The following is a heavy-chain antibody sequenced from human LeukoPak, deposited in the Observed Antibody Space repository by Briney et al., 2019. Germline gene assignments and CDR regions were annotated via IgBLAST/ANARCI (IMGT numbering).Heavy chain of an antibody. Sequence: GGSLRLSCAASGFTFSSYAMHWVRQAPGKGLEYVSAISSNGGSTYYANSVKGRFTISRDNSKNTLYLQMGSLRAEDMAVYYCARVGGYSSSNDYSDYYYYMDVWGKGTTVTVSS. D-gene: IGHD6-6*01. J-gene: IGHJ6*03. CDR1: GFTFSSYA. CDR3: ARVGGYSSSNDYSDYYYYMDV. V-gene: IGHV3-64*01. CDR2: ISSNGGST.